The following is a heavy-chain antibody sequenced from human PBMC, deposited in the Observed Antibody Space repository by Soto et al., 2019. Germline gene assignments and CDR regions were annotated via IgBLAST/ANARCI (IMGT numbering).Heavy chain of an antibody. Sequence: QLQLQESGSGLVKPSQTLSLTCAVSGGSIISGGYSWSWIRQPPGKGLEWIGYIVHSGSTYYNPSLKSGVKEWVDWLKTQFSLQLRYVSAADTAVYYWVRVGGSGSPAWYFNVWGRGTLVTVSS. D-gene: IGHD1-26*01. J-gene: IGHJ2*01. CDR1: GGSIISGGYS. CDR2: IVHSGST. CDR3: VRVGGSGSPAWYFNV. V-gene: IGHV4-30-2*01.